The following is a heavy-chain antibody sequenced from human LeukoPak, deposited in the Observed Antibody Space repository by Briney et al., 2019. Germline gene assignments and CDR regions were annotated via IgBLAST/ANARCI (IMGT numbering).Heavy chain of an antibody. J-gene: IGHJ6*02. Sequence: SVKVSCKASGGAFSNFAFSWVRQAPGQGLEWMGGIIPVFGTADYAQRFQGRVTINADESTSTAYMELSSLRSEDTAVYYCARTHSDQPESYYHYGIDVWGQGTLVTVSS. CDR1: GGAFSNFA. CDR3: ARTHSDQPESYYHYGIDV. CDR2: IIPVFGTA. D-gene: IGHD2-2*01. V-gene: IGHV1-69*13.